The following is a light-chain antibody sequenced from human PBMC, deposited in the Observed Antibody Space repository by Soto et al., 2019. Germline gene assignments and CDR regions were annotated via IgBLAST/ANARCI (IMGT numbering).Light chain of an antibody. CDR3: QQYGTSPWK. Sequence: EIVLTQSPGTLSLFPGERATLSCRATQSVSSNYLAWYQQKPGQAPRLLIYIASSRATGIPDRFSGSGSGTAFTLTISRLEPEDFAVYYCQQYGTSPWKFGQGTKVEIK. CDR2: IAS. J-gene: IGKJ1*01. CDR1: QSVSSNY. V-gene: IGKV3-20*01.